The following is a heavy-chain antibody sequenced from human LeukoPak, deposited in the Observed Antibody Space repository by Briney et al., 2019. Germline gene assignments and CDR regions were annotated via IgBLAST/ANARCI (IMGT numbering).Heavy chain of an antibody. V-gene: IGHV1-18*01. Sequence: ASVKVSCKASGYTFTSLGISWVRQAPGQGLEWMGWISAYNGNTNYAQKLQGRVTMTTDTSTSTAYMELRSLRSDDTAVYYCARVGYCSGGSCYFAVNWFDPWGQGTLVTVSS. CDR2: ISAYNGNT. J-gene: IGHJ5*02. CDR3: ARVGYCSGGSCYFAVNWFDP. CDR1: GYTFTSLG. D-gene: IGHD2-15*01.